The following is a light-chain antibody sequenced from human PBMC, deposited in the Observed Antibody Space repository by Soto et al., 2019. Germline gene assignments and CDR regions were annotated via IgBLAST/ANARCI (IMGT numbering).Light chain of an antibody. CDR1: SSDIGNYNY. J-gene: IGLJ1*01. Sequence: QSALTQPRSVPGSPGQSVTISCTGTSSDIGNYNYVSWYQQYPGKAPKLIIYDVSKRPSGIPDRFFGSKFGNTASLTISGLQAEDEADYYCCSYAGSFIFVFGTGTKVTV. CDR3: CSYAGSFIFV. CDR2: DVS. V-gene: IGLV2-11*01.